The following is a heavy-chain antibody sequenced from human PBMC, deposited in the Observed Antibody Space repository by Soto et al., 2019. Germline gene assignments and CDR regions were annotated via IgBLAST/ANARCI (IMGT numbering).Heavy chain of an antibody. Sequence: ASVKVSCKASGYTFTSYGISWVRQAPGQGLEWMGWISAYNGNTNYAQKLQGRVTMTTDTSTSTAYMELRSLRSDDTAVYYCARDHGNGIVVVPALYWGQGTLVTVSS. J-gene: IGHJ4*02. CDR2: ISAYNGNT. D-gene: IGHD2-2*01. V-gene: IGHV1-18*01. CDR1: GYTFTSYG. CDR3: ARDHGNGIVVVPALY.